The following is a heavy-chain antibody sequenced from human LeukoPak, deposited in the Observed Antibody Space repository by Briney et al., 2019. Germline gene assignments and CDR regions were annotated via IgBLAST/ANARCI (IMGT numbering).Heavy chain of an antibody. CDR1: GFTFSRYA. D-gene: IGHD2-8*01. CDR3: ARVSTNDRRNAFDI. J-gene: IGHJ3*02. V-gene: IGHV3-64*01. CDR2: ITNDGGRT. Sequence: GGSLRLSCAASGFTFSRYAMHWVRQAPGQGLEYVSAITNDGGRTYYANSVKGRFTISRDNSKNTLFLQMGSLRAEDMAVYHCARVSTNDRRNAFDIWGQGTMVTVSS.